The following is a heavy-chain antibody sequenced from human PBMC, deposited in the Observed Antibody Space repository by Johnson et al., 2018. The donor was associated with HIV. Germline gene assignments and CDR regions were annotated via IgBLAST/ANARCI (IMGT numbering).Heavy chain of an antibody. CDR2: ISFDGSNK. CDR1: GFTFSKYA. Sequence: HVQLVESGGGLVKPGGSLRLSCAASGFTFSKYAMHWVRQAPGKGLEWVAVISFDGSNKYNADSVKGRFIISRDNSQNTLSLQMHSLRAEDTAVYYCARERARQELGLDGAVDIWGQGTTVSVSS. J-gene: IGHJ3*02. D-gene: IGHD6-13*01. V-gene: IGHV3-30*04. CDR3: ARERARQELGLDGAVDI.